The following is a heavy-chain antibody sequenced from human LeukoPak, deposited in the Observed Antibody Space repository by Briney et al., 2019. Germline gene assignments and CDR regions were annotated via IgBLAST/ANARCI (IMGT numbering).Heavy chain of an antibody. CDR1: GGSISSYY. D-gene: IGHD2-2*01. CDR2: IYYSGST. J-gene: IGHJ3*02. V-gene: IGHV4-59*08. CDR3: ARGGVVPAEKSLDI. Sequence: PSETLSLTCTVSGGSISSYYWSWIRQPPGKGLEWVGYIYYSGSTNYNPSLKSRVTISLDTSKNQFSLKLTSVTAADTAVYYCARGGVVPAEKSLDIWGQGTMVTVSS.